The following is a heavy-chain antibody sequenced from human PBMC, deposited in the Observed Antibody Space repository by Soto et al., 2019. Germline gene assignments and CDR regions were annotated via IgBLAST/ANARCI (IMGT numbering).Heavy chain of an antibody. D-gene: IGHD6-19*01. CDR2: INAKNGAT. Sequence: QVQLVQSGAEVRKPGASVKVSCKASGYIFSGNYLHWVRRAPGQGLEWMAWINAKNGATNYAQKFRGRATVTRDTSSSTTYLELSGLTSDDTAVYYCARAREDSSGWFDHWGQGTQVTVSP. V-gene: IGHV1-2*02. J-gene: IGHJ5*02. CDR1: GYIFSGNY. CDR3: ARAREDSSGWFDH.